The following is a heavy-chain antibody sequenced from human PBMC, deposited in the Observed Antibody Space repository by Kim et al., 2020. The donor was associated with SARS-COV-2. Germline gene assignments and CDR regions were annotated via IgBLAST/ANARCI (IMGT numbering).Heavy chain of an antibody. CDR3: ARSTFGDGYNYPFDY. Sequence: PALKSRVTISVDTSQNQFSLKLSSVTAADTAVYYCARSTFGDGYNYPFDYWGQGTLVTVSS. D-gene: IGHD5-12*01. V-gene: IGHV4-59*01. J-gene: IGHJ4*02.